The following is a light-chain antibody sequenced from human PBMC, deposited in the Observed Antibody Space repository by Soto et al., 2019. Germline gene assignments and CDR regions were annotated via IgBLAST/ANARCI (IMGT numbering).Light chain of an antibody. Sequence: IHMNHWRSCLAASLGYIVIITCRASQTISSHLNWYQQKPGKAPNLLVYAASSLQSGVPSRFTGSGSGTDFTLTISSLQPEDFATYFCQQSYTTPITFGQGIRLEIK. J-gene: IGKJ5*01. CDR2: AAS. CDR1: QTISSH. V-gene: IGKV1-39*01. CDR3: QQSYTTPIT.